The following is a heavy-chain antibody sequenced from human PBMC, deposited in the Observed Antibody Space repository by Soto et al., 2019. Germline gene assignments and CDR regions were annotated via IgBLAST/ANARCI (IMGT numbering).Heavy chain of an antibody. J-gene: IGHJ4*02. D-gene: IGHD3-9*01. CDR2: ISYDGSNK. Sequence: GGSLRLSCAASGFTFSSYGMHWVRQAPGKGLEWVAVISYDGSNKYYADSVKGRFTISRDNSKNTLYLQMNSLRAEDTAVYYSAKDRALRYSEWQAPATDHWGQGTLVTVSS. CDR1: GFTFSSYG. CDR3: AKDRALRYSEWQAPATDH. V-gene: IGHV3-30*18.